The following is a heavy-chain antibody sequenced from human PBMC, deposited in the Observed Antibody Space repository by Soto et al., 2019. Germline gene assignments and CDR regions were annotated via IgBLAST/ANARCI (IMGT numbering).Heavy chain of an antibody. J-gene: IGHJ4*02. CDR3: ARDQRAAAVVDY. CDR1: GFTFSSYG. V-gene: IGHV3-33*01. CDR2: IWYDGSNK. Sequence: GGSLRLSCAASGFTFSSYGMHWVRQAPGKGLEWVAVIWYDGSNKYYADSVKGRYTISRDNSKNTLYLQMNSLRAEDTDVYYCARDQRAAAVVDYWGQGTLVTVSS. D-gene: IGHD6-13*01.